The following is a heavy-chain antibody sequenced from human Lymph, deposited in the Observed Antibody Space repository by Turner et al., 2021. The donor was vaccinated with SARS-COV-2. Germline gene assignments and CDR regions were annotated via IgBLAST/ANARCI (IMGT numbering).Heavy chain of an antibody. Sequence: QVQLVESGGGVVQPGRSLRLSCAASGFTFSTYAIHWVRQAAGKGLWLVAVISYDGSNKYYADSVKGRFTISRDNSKNTLYLQMNSLRAEDTSVYYCARYGSCGYFYYGLDVWGQGTTVTVSS. CDR1: GFTFSTYA. V-gene: IGHV3-30*04. CDR3: ARYGSCGYFYYGLDV. CDR2: ISYDGSNK. J-gene: IGHJ6*02. D-gene: IGHD3-10*01.